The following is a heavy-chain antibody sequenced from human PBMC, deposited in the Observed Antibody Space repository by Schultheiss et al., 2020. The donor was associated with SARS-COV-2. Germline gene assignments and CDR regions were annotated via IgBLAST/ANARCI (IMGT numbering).Heavy chain of an antibody. CDR3: ASGGGAARLVSGAFDI. D-gene: IGHD6-6*01. CDR1: GYTFTGYY. CDR2: IIPIFGTA. Sequence: SVKVSCKASGYTFTGYYIYWVRQAPGQGLEWMGWIIPIFGTANYAQKFQGRVTITADKSTSTAYMELSSLRSEDTAVYYCASGGGAARLVSGAFDIWGQGTMVTVSS. J-gene: IGHJ3*02. V-gene: IGHV1-69*06.